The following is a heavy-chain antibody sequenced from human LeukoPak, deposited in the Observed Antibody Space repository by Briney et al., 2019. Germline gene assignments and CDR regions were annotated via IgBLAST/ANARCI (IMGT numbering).Heavy chain of an antibody. Sequence: SQTLSLTCTVSGGSISSGGYYWSWIRQHPGKGLEWIGYIYYSGSTYYNPSLKSRVTISVDTSKNQFSLKLSSVTAADTAVYYCARAPWFGELLSNWFDPWGQGTLVTVSS. CDR3: ARAPWFGELLSNWFDP. CDR2: IYYSGST. D-gene: IGHD3-10*01. CDR1: GGSISSGGYY. J-gene: IGHJ5*02. V-gene: IGHV4-31*03.